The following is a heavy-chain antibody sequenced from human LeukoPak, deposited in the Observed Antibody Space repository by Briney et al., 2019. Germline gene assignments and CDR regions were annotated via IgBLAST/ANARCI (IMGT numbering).Heavy chain of an antibody. CDR3: ARAGLDGDAFDI. CDR2: INHSGST. V-gene: IGHV4-34*01. J-gene: IGHJ3*02. CDR1: GGSFSGYY. Sequence: SETLSLTCAVYGGSFSGYYWSWIRQPPGKGLEWIGEINHSGSTNYNPSLKSRVTMSVDTSKNQFSLKLSSVTAADTAVYYCARAGLDGDAFDIWGQGTMVTVSS. D-gene: IGHD1-14*01.